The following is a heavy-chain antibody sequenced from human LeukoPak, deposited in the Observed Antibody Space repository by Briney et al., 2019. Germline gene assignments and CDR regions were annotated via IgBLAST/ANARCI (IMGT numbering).Heavy chain of an antibody. J-gene: IGHJ4*02. V-gene: IGHV3-30-3*01. CDR2: TSYDGSKK. D-gene: IGHD4/OR15-4a*01. CDR1: GFTFSNYA. Sequence: GGSLRLSCAASGFTFSNYAMHWVRQAPGKGLEWVSITSYDGSKKYYADSVKGRFTISRDNSKNMLYLQMNSLRAEDTAVYYCAKESGALGAPLYDYWGQGTLVTGSS. CDR3: AKESGALGAPLYDY.